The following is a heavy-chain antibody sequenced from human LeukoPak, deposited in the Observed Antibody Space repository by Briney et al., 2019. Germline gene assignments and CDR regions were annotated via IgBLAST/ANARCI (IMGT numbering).Heavy chain of an antibody. CDR3: ARDVELVGSSWYYYYMDV. J-gene: IGHJ6*03. Sequence: SEPLSLTCTVSGGSISGYYWSWIRQPAGKGLEWIGRNYTSGSTNHNPSLKSRVTISVDKSQNQFSLKLSSVTAADTAVYYCARDVELVGSSWYYYYMDVWGKGTTVTVSS. CDR2: NYTSGST. CDR1: GGSISGYY. V-gene: IGHV4-4*07. D-gene: IGHD6-13*01.